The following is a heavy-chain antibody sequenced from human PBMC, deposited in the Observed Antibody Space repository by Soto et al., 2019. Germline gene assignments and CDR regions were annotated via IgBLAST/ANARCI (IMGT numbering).Heavy chain of an antibody. V-gene: IGHV4-34*01. D-gene: IGHD1-1*01. CDR1: GGSFSGYY. CDR3: ATANWSHHYFDP. Sequence: PSETLSPTCAVYGGSFSGYYWSWLRQPPGKGLEWIGEINHSGSPNYNPSLKSRVTISVDTSKNQFSLKMTSVTAADTAVYYCATANWSHHYFDPWGQGTLVTVSS. J-gene: IGHJ5*02. CDR2: INHSGSP.